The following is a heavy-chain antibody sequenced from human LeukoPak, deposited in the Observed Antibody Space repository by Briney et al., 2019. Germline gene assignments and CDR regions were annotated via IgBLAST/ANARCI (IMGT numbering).Heavy chain of an antibody. CDR3: ARDGYYYDSSGYYHSGLDY. V-gene: IGHV3-30-3*01. Sequence: GGSLRLSCAASGFAFSSYAMPWVRQAPGKGLEWVAVISYDGSNKYYADSVKGRFTISRDNSKNTLYLQMNSLRAEDTAVYYCARDGYYYDSSGYYHSGLDYWGQGTLVTVSS. CDR1: GFAFSSYA. J-gene: IGHJ4*02. D-gene: IGHD3-22*01. CDR2: ISYDGSNK.